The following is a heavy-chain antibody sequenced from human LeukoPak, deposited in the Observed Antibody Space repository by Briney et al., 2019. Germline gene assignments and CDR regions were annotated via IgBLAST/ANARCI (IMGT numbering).Heavy chain of an antibody. CDR1: GYTFTSYG. CDR3: ARDAPPDYYDSSGYYDY. Sequence: GASVKVSCKASGYTFTSYGISWVRQAPGQGLEWVGWISAYNGNTNYAQKLQGRVTMTTDTSTSTAYMELRSPRSDDTAVYYCARDAPPDYYDSSGYYDYWGQGTLVTVSS. D-gene: IGHD3-22*01. J-gene: IGHJ4*02. V-gene: IGHV1-18*01. CDR2: ISAYNGNT.